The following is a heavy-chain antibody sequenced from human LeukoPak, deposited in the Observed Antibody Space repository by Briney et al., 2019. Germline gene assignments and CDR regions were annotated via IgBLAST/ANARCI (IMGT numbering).Heavy chain of an antibody. CDR2: INPSGGST. V-gene: IGHV1-46*01. D-gene: IGHD1-26*01. CDR3: ARGRRELPAAEYFQH. J-gene: IGHJ1*01. Sequence: ASVKVSCKASGYTFTSYYMHWVRQAPGQGLEWMGIINPSGGSTSYAQKFQGRVTMTRAMSTSTAYMELSSLRSEDTAVYYCARGRRELPAAEYFQHWGQGTLVTVSS. CDR1: GYTFTSYY.